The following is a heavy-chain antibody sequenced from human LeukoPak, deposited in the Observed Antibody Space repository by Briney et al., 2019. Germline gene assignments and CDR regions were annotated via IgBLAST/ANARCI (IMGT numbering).Heavy chain of an antibody. J-gene: IGHJ4*02. Sequence: GGSLRLSCAASGFTFDDYAMHWVRQAPGKGLEWVSGISWNSGSIGYADSVKGRFTISRDSAKNSLYLQMNSLRAEDTALYYCAKVKFGGFDYWGQGTLVTVSS. CDR3: AKVKFGGFDY. CDR1: GFTFDDYA. V-gene: IGHV3-9*01. D-gene: IGHD3-10*01. CDR2: ISWNSGSI.